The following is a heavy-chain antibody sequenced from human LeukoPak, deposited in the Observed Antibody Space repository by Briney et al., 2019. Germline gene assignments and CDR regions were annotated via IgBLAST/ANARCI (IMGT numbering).Heavy chain of an antibody. D-gene: IGHD4-17*01. CDR1: DYTFSDYD. CDR3: AREDDRSFGAYDC. CDR2: VSKYTGNA. Sequence: GASVKVSCKASDYTFSDYDVTWVRQAPGQGLEWMGWVSKYTGNADYAPKFQGRVSMTTDTSTRTAYMELRSLRPDDTAVYFCAREDDRSFGAYDCWGQGTLVTVSS. J-gene: IGHJ4*02. V-gene: IGHV1-18*01.